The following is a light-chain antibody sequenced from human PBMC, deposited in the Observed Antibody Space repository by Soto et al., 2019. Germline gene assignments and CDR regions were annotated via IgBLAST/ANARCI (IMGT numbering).Light chain of an antibody. Sequence: EIVMTQSPATLSVSPGERATRSCRASQSVSSNLAWYQQKRGQAPRLLIYGASTRATGIPARFSGSGSGTEFTLTIRSLQSEDFAVYYCQQYNNWPPWTFGQGTKVEIK. CDR2: GAS. V-gene: IGKV3-15*01. CDR3: QQYNNWPPWT. J-gene: IGKJ1*01. CDR1: QSVSSN.